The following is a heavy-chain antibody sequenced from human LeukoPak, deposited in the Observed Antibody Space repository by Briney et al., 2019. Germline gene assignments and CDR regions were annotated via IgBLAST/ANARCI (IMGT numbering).Heavy chain of an antibody. CDR2: VSYDGTTK. J-gene: IGHJ4*02. CDR3: VKGFYYNSRTYSSPLNY. D-gene: IGHD3-22*01. V-gene: IGHV3-30*18. Sequence: PGRSLRLSCVASGFTFDSNVMNRVRQAPDKGLEWVAFVSYDGTTKFYAVSVKGRFTISRDSSKNILYLQMNSLRTEDTAVYYCVKGFYYNSRTYSSPLNYWGPGTLVTVSS. CDR1: GFTFDSNV.